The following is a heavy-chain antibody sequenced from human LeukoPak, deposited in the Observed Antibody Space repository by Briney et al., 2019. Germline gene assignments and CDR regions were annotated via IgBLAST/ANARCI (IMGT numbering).Heavy chain of an antibody. V-gene: IGHV1-8*03. CDR1: GYTFTSYD. CDR2: MNPNSGNT. D-gene: IGHD2-15*01. Sequence: ASVKVSCKASGYTFTSYDIYWVRQATGQGLEWMGWMNPNSGNTGYAQKFQGRVTITRNTSISTAYMELSSLRSEDTAVYYCARGRYCSGGSCYWRGSWFDPWGQGTLVTVSS. CDR3: ARGRYCSGGSCYWRGSWFDP. J-gene: IGHJ5*02.